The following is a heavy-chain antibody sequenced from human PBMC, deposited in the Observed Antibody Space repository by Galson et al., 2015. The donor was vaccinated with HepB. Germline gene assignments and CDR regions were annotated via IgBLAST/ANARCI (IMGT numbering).Heavy chain of an antibody. J-gene: IGHJ6*02. D-gene: IGHD1-26*01. Sequence: SVTVSCKASGGTFSTYGISWVRQAPGQGLEWMGGTIPIFGTANYAQRFQGRVTITADESTSTAYMELRSLRSEDTAVYYCARGSGVNSGSDLYYGMDVWGQGTTVTVSS. CDR3: ARGSGVNSGSDLYYGMDV. CDR1: GGTFSTYG. V-gene: IGHV1-69*13. CDR2: TIPIFGTA.